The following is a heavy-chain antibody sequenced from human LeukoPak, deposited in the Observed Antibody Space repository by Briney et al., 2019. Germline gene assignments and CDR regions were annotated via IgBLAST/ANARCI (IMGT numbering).Heavy chain of an antibody. CDR1: GGTFISYA. CDR3: AVGHYESTMPGSPNLMYSSSAHH. J-gene: IGHJ4*02. V-gene: IGHV1-69*06. D-gene: IGHD6-6*01. Sequence: SLKVSCKASGGTFISYAISWVRHAPGQGLEWMGGVIPIFGTANYAQKCQRRVTITAEKSTSTAYMELSRLRSEDTAVYYCAVGHYESTMPGSPNLMYSSSAHHWGQGTLVTVS. CDR2: VIPIFGTA.